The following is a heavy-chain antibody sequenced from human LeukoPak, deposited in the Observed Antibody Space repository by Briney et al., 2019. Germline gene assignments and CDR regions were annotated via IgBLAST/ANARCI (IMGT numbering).Heavy chain of an antibody. J-gene: IGHJ4*02. CDR3: ARSVLQQYNWNHGDY. V-gene: IGHV1-69*05. CDR1: GGTFSSYA. CDR2: IIPIFGTA. Sequence: GPSVKVSCKASGGTFSSYAISWVRQAPGQGLEWMGGIIPIFGTANYAQKFQGRVTITTDESTSTACMELSSLRSEDTAVYYCARSVLQQYNWNHGDYWGQGTLVTVSS. D-gene: IGHD1-14*01.